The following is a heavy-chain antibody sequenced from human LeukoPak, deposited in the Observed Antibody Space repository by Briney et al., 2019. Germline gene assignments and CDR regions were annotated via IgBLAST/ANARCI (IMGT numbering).Heavy chain of an antibody. Sequence: GGSLRLSCAASGFTFSGYPIHWVRQAPGKGLEWVAVKSYDGSNKYYADSVKGRFTISRDNAKNSLYLQMSNLRAEDTAVYFCARGGGLDVWGQGATVTVSS. V-gene: IGHV3-30-3*01. CDR2: KSYDGSNK. CDR1: GFTFSGYP. D-gene: IGHD3-16*01. CDR3: ARGGGLDV. J-gene: IGHJ6*02.